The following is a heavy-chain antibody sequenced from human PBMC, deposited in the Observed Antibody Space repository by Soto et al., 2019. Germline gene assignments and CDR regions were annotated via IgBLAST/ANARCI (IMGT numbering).Heavy chain of an antibody. CDR1: GFTFSSYA. Sequence: EVQLLESGGGLVQPGGSLRLSCAASGFTFSSYAMSWVRQAPGKGLEWVSAISGSGGSTYYADSVKGQFTITRDNSKNTLYLQMNSLRAEDTAVYYCAKDLALLWFGELRSWFDPWGQGTLVTVSS. D-gene: IGHD3-10*01. J-gene: IGHJ5*02. CDR2: ISGSGGST. V-gene: IGHV3-23*01. CDR3: AKDLALLWFGELRSWFDP.